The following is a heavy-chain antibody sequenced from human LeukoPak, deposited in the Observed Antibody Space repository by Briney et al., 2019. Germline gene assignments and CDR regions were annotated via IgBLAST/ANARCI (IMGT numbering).Heavy chain of an antibody. V-gene: IGHV3-23*01. CDR3: ARSVDYVTMPLDY. Sequence: GGSLRLSCAASGFTFTNYAMSWVRQPPGKGLEWVSAISAGGPSTYYADSVKGRFTISRDNAKNSLYLQMNSLRAEDTAVYYCARSVDYVTMPLDYWGQGTLVTVSS. J-gene: IGHJ4*02. CDR1: GFTFTNYA. CDR2: ISAGGPST. D-gene: IGHD4/OR15-4a*01.